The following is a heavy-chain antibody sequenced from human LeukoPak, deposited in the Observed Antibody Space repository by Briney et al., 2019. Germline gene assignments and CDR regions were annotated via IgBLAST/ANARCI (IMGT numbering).Heavy chain of an antibody. J-gene: IGHJ4*02. V-gene: IGHV1-69*13. CDR3: ARGGYYYGSGSYFDY. CDR2: IIPIFGTA. CDR1: GGTFSSYA. D-gene: IGHD3-10*01. Sequence: GASVKVSCKASGGTFSSYAISWVRQAPGQGLEWMGGIIPIFGTANYAQKFQGRVTITADESTSTAYMELSSLRSEDTAVYYCARGGYYYGSGSYFDYWGQGTLVTVSS.